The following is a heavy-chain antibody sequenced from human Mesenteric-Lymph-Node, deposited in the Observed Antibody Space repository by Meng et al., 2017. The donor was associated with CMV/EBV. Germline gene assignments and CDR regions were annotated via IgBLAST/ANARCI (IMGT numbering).Heavy chain of an antibody. D-gene: IGHD2-15*01. CDR1: GFTFSTYS. CDR2: ISSSSSYI. J-gene: IGHJ4*02. Sequence: GESLKISCAASGFTFSTYSMNWVRQAPGQGLEWVSSISSSSSYIYYADSVKGRFTISRDNSKNTLYLQMNSLRAEDTAVYYCANAGILGDCSGGSCPFDYWGQGTLVTVSS. CDR3: ANAGILGDCSGGSCPFDY. V-gene: IGHV3-21*04.